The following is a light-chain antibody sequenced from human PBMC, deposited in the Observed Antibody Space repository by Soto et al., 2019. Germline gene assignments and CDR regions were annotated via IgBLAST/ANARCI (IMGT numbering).Light chain of an antibody. V-gene: IGLV1-51*01. CDR3: GTWESGLGAYV. J-gene: IGLJ1*01. CDR1: SSNIGAGYD. Sequence: QSVLTQPPSVSGAPGQRVTISCTGSSSNIGAGYDVHWYQQLPGTAPKFLIYDNNKRPSGIPDRFSGSKSGTSATLGITGLQTGDEADYYCGTWESGLGAYVFATGTKVTVL. CDR2: DNN.